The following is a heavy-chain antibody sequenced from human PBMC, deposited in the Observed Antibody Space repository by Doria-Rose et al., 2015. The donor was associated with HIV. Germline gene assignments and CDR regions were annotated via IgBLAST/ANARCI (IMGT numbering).Heavy chain of an antibody. CDR1: GVSLSSPGMG. V-gene: IGHV2-26*01. CDR2: IFSDDER. D-gene: IGHD6-13*01. Sequence: QITLKESGPVLVKPTETLTLTCTVSGVSLSSPGMGVSWIRQPPGKALEWLANIFSDDERSYKTSLKSRPTISSDTSKSQVVLTMTDMDPVDTATYYCARIKSSRWYHKYYFDFWGQGTLVIVSA. CDR3: ARIKSSRWYHKYYFDF. J-gene: IGHJ4*02.